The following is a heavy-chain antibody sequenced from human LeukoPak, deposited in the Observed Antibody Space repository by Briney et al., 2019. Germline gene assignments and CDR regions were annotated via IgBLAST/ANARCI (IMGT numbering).Heavy chain of an antibody. Sequence: GGSLRLSCAASGFSVSSNYISWVRQAPGKGLEWVSHINSGSNTIYYADSVKGRFTISRDNAKNSLYLQMNSLRADDTAVYYCARGMGYWGQGTLVTVSS. CDR3: ARGMGY. J-gene: IGHJ4*02. D-gene: IGHD2-8*01. CDR1: GFSVSSNY. CDR2: INSGSNTI. V-gene: IGHV3-48*04.